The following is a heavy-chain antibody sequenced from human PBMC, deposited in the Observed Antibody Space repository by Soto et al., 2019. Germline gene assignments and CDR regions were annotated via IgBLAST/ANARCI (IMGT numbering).Heavy chain of an antibody. J-gene: IGHJ4*02. CDR3: ARALPMVRGVISYYFDF. D-gene: IGHD3-10*01. CDR1: GGSISSYY. V-gene: IGHV4-59*01. Sequence: PSETLSLTCTVSGGSISSYYWSWIRQHPGKGLEWIGYIYYSGSTNYNPSLKSRVTISLDTSKKQFSLKLSSLIAADTAVYYCARALPMVRGVISYYFDFWGQGTLVTVSS. CDR2: IYYSGST.